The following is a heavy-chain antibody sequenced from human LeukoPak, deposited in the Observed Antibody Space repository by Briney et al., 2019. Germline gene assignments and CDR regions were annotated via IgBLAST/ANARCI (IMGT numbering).Heavy chain of an antibody. CDR2: IYYSGST. J-gene: IGHJ4*02. CDR1: GGSISRFY. V-gene: IGHV4-59*08. CDR3: ARRLGRGVSTYYFDY. D-gene: IGHD3-10*01. Sequence: SETLSLTRTVSGGSISRFYWSWIRQPPGKGLEWIGYIYYSGSTNYNPSLKSRVTISVDTSRNQFSLNLTSVTAADTAVYYCARRLGRGVSTYYFDYWGQGTLVTVSS.